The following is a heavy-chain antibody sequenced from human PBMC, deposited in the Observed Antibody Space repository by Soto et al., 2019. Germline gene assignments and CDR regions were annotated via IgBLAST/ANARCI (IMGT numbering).Heavy chain of an antibody. CDR1: VDSIGSYY. V-gene: IGHV4-59*01. CDR3: ARTRIAVTGPFAY. Sequence: SETLSLTCTVSVDSIGSYYWSWIRQPPGKGLEWIGYIYYSGSTNYNPSLKSRVAISIDTSKNQFSLNLTSVTAADTAVYYCARTRIAVTGPFAYWGPGTMVTVSS. CDR2: IYYSGST. D-gene: IGHD6-19*01. J-gene: IGHJ4*02.